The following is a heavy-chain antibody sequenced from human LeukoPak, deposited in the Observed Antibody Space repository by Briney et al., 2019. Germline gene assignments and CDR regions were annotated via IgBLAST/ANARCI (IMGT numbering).Heavy chain of an antibody. CDR2: VPGSGSST. D-gene: IGHD3-16*01. CDR1: GFTFSNYA. CDR3: AKDLKAVLFAYFDY. J-gene: IGHJ4*02. V-gene: IGHV3-23*01. Sequence: GGSLRLSCAASGFTFSNYAMSWVRQAPGKGLEWVSTVPGSGSSTSYADSVQGRFTISRDNSKNTLYLQMNSLRAEDTAVYYCAKDLKAVLFAYFDYWGQGALVTVSS.